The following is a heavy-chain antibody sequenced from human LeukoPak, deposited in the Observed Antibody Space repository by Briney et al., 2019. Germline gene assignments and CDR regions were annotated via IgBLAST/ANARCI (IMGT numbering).Heavy chain of an antibody. V-gene: IGHV3-23*01. J-gene: IGHJ1*01. Sequence: PGGSLRLSCAASGFTFSSYAMSWVRQAPGKGLEWVSAISGSGGSTYYADSVKGRFTISRDNSKNTLYLQMNSLRAEDTAVYYCAKTYYYDSSGPAEYFQHWGQGTLVTVSS. CDR3: AKTYYYDSSGPAEYFQH. D-gene: IGHD3-22*01. CDR1: GFTFSSYA. CDR2: ISGSGGST.